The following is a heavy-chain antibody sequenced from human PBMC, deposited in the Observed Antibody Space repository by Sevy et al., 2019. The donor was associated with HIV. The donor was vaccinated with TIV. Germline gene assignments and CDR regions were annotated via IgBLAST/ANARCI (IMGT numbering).Heavy chain of an antibody. D-gene: IGHD3-3*01. V-gene: IGHV3-30*18. CDR1: GFNFSSYG. CDR2: ISYDGSSK. CDR3: AKESGSYYDFWSGHDAFDI. Sequence: GGSRRLSCAASGFNFSSYGMHWVRQAPGKGLEWVAVISYDGSSKYYAESVKGRFTISRDNSKNTLYLQISSLRAEDTAVYYCAKESGSYYDFWSGHDAFDIWGQGTMVTVSS. J-gene: IGHJ3*02.